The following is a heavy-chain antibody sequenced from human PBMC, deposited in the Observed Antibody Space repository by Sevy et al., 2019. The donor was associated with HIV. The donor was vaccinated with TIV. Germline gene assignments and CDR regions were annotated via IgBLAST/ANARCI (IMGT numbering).Heavy chain of an antibody. CDR3: ARDLGGEELYLDY. V-gene: IGHV4-4*07. J-gene: IGHJ4*02. D-gene: IGHD3-16*01. Sequence: SETLSLTCSVSGVSVTNYYWNWIRQSAGRGLEWIGRLYTGDRIRSGGNTDYNPSLKSRVTLSVDKSKNQVSLQLTVVTDADTAVYYCARDLGGEELYLDYWGQGTLVTVSS. CDR2: LYTGDRIRSGGNT. CDR1: GVSVTNYY.